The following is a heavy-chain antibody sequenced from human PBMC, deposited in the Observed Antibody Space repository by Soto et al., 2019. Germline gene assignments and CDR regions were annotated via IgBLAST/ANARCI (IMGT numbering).Heavy chain of an antibody. V-gene: IGHV5-51*01. D-gene: IGHD6-13*01. CDR1: GYNFANYW. Sequence: GESLKISGKGSGYNFANYWIGWVRQMPGKGLEWMGMIFPGDSDTKNSPSLQGQITMSVDKSDSSAYLQWRSLKASDTAMYYCAAGYTTGPDAFDIWGQGPMVTV. CDR2: IFPGDSDT. J-gene: IGHJ3*02. CDR3: AAGYTTGPDAFDI.